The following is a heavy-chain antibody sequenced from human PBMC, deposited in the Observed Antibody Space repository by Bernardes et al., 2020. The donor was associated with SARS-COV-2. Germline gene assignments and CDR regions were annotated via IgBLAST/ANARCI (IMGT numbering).Heavy chain of an antibody. Sequence: GESLMISCKGSGYSFTSYWISWVRQMPGKGLEWMGRIDPSDSYTNYSPSFQGHVTISADKSISTAYLQWSSLKASDTAMYYCARQLPTYDFWSGYYPDYWGQGTLVTVSS. D-gene: IGHD3-3*01. V-gene: IGHV5-10-1*01. J-gene: IGHJ4*02. CDR1: GYSFTSYW. CDR3: ARQLPTYDFWSGYYPDY. CDR2: IDPSDSYT.